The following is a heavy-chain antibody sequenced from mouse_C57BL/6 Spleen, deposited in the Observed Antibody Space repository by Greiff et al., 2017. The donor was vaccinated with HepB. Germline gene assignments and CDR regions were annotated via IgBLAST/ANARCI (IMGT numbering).Heavy chain of an antibody. CDR2: ISYDGSN. J-gene: IGHJ4*01. CDR3: ASIYYGNYDYAMDY. V-gene: IGHV3-6*01. D-gene: IGHD2-1*01. Sequence: VQLKESGPGLVKPSQSLSLTCSVTGYSITSGYYWNWIRQFPGNKLEWMGYISYDGSNNYNPSLKNRISITRDTSKNQFFLKLNSVTTEDTAKYYCASIYYGNYDYAMDYWGQGTSVTVSS. CDR1: GYSITSGYY.